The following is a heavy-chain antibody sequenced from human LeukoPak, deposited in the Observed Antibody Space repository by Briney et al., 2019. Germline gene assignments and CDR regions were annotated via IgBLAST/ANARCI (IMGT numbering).Heavy chain of an antibody. V-gene: IGHV3-23*01. Sequence: GGSLRLSCVASGFTFSNAWMNWVRQAPGKGLEWVSAISGSGGSTYYADSVKGRFTISRDNSKNTLYLQMNSLRAEDTAVYYCAKGFLFESLSPYYFDYWGQGTLVTVSS. J-gene: IGHJ4*02. CDR1: GFTFSNAW. CDR2: ISGSGGST. CDR3: AKGFLFESLSPYYFDY. D-gene: IGHD3-3*01.